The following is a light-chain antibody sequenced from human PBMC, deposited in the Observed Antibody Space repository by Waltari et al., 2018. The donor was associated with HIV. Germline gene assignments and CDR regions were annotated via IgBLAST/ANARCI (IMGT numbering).Light chain of an antibody. CDR3: GTWDSSLSVGL. V-gene: IGLV1-51*01. CDR2: DIN. Sequence: QFVLTQAPSVSAAPGQNVTISCSGSSSQIGNNYVSWYQHFPGTAPKLLIYDINKRPSGIPDRFSGSKSGTSATLAIAGLQTGDEADYYCGTWDSSLSVGLFGGGTKVTVL. J-gene: IGLJ3*02. CDR1: SSQIGNNY.